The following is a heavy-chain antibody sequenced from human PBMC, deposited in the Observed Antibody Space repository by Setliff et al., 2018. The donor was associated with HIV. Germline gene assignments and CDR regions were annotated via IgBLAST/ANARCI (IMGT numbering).Heavy chain of an antibody. CDR1: GYTFTTYG. V-gene: IGHV1-18*01. CDR3: ARDSPFNY. J-gene: IGHJ4*02. Sequence: ASVKVSCKASGYTFTTYGITWVRQAPGQGLEWMGWISTYNGNTNYAQKFQGRVTMTTVTSTSTAYMELRSLRSDDTAVYYCARDSPFNYWGQGTLVTVSS. CDR2: ISTYNGNT.